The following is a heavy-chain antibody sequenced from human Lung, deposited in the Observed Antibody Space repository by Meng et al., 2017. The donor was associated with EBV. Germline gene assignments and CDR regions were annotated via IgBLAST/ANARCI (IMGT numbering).Heavy chain of an antibody. Sequence: VPLQESGPRLVEPSQTLSLICTVSGASISSAYNYWTWIRQRPGRGLEWIGYIYYSGSTYYNPSLKSLVTISVDTSKNQFSLKLSSVTAADTAVYYCARVVAGRYNWFDPWGQGTLVTVSS. CDR3: ARVVAGRYNWFDP. J-gene: IGHJ5*02. V-gene: IGHV4-31*01. CDR1: GASISSAYNY. D-gene: IGHD6-6*01. CDR2: IYYSGST.